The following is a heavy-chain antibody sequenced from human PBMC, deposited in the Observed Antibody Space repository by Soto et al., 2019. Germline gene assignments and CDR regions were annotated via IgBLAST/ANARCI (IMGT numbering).Heavy chain of an antibody. CDR1: GFTFSSYW. CDR3: ARDLAGYSSG. V-gene: IGHV3-7*05. Sequence: GGSLRLSCAASGFTFSSYWMSWVRQAPGKGLEWVANIKQDGSEKYYVDSVKGRFTISRDNAKNSFYLQMNCLRAEVTAVYYCARDLAGYSSGWGQGTTVTVSS. CDR2: IKQDGSEK. J-gene: IGHJ6*02. D-gene: IGHD6-19*01.